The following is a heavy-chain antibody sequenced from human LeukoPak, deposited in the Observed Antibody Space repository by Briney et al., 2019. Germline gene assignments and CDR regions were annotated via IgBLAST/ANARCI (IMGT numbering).Heavy chain of an antibody. V-gene: IGHV1-2*02. CDR1: GYTFTGYY. D-gene: IGHD6-19*01. CDR2: INPNSGGT. Sequence: GASVKVSCKASGYTFTGYYMHWVRQAPGQGLEWMGWINPNSGGTNYAQKFQGRVTMTRDTSISTAYMELSRLRSDDTAVYYCARDLGSSGWYGAFDYWGQGTLVTVSS. J-gene: IGHJ4*02. CDR3: ARDLGSSGWYGAFDY.